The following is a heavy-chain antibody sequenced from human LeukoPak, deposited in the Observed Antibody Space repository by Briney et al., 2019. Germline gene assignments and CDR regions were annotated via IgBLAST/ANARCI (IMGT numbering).Heavy chain of an antibody. V-gene: IGHV3-7*01. D-gene: IGHD6-19*01. J-gene: IGHJ4*02. CDR2: IKQDGSER. CDR1: RIALSNSW. CDR3: ARGGAVAGLDY. Sequence: GGSLRLSCATSRIALSNSWMSWVRQAPGKGLEWVASIKQDGSERNYVDSVKGRFTISRDNAKNSLYLQMNSLRVEDTAVYYCARGGAVAGLDYWGQGTLVTVSS.